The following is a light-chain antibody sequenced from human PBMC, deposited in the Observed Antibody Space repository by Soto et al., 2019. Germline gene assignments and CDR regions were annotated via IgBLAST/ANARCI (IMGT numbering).Light chain of an antibody. Sequence: YELTQPPSVSVAPGQTARITCGGSNIGSKSVHWYQQKPGQAPVLVVYDNTDRPSGIPERLSGSNSGNTATLAISRVEAGDEADYYCQVWDTRSDHYVFGTGTKVTGL. CDR2: DNT. CDR3: QVWDTRSDHYV. J-gene: IGLJ1*01. V-gene: IGLV3-21*02. CDR1: NIGSKS.